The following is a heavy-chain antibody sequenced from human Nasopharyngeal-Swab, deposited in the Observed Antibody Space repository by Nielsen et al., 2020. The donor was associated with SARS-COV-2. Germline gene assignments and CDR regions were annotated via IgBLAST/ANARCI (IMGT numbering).Heavy chain of an antibody. V-gene: IGHV1-69*13. J-gene: IGHJ4*02. CDR1: GYTFSSYA. CDR3: ARVGRDSVGATDY. D-gene: IGHD1-26*01. CDR2: IIPIFGTA. Sequence: SVKVSCKASGYTFSSYAISWVRQAPGQGLEWMGGIIPIFGTANYAQKFQGRVTITADESTSTAYMELSSLRSEDTAVYYCARVGRDSVGATDYWGQGTLVTVSS.